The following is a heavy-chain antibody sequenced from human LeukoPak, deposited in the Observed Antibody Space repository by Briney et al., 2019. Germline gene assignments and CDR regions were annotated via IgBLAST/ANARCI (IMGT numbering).Heavy chain of an antibody. V-gene: IGHV3-23*01. CDR2: ISGSGGST. D-gene: IGHD4-17*01. Sequence: PGGSLRLSCAASGFTFSSYGMSWVRQAPGKGLEWVSAISGSGGSTYYADSVKGRFTISRDNSKNTLYLQMNSLRAEDTAVYYCAKANNYGDYAHKAFDIWGQGTMVTVSS. CDR1: GFTFSSYG. J-gene: IGHJ3*02. CDR3: AKANNYGDYAHKAFDI.